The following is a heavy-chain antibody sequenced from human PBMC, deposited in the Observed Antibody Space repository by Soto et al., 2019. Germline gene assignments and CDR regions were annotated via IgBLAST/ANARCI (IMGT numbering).Heavy chain of an antibody. CDR2: IKSKTDGGTT. V-gene: IGHV3-15*01. CDR3: TTVGVGAARPDYYYYYMDV. J-gene: IGHJ6*03. CDR1: GFTFSNAW. D-gene: IGHD6-6*01. Sequence: GGSLRLSCAASGFTFSNAWMSWVRQAPGKGLEWVGRIKSKTDGGTTDYAAPVKGRFTISRDDSKNTLYLQMNSLKTEDTAVYYCTTVGVGAARPDYYYYYMDVWGKGTTVTVSS.